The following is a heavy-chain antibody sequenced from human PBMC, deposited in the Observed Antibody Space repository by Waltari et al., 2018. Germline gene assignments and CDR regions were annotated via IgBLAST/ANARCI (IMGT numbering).Heavy chain of an antibody. CDR1: GFTFRGPV. J-gene: IGHJ4*02. Sequence: QVQLVESGGGVVQPGGSLGLSCGARGFTFRGPVCNWVRRAAGKGLDWVAFISYDGIVKYYADSVRGRFTISRDNSKSTLYLQMNYLRAEDTAVYYCARDLSTHYSIDYWGQGTLVTVSS. V-gene: IGHV3-30*16. D-gene: IGHD2-21*01. CDR2: ISYDGIVK. CDR3: ARDLSTHYSIDY.